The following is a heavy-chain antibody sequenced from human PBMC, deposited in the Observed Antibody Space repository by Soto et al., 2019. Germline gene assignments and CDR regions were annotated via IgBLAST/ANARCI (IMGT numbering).Heavy chain of an antibody. CDR1: GDSISSSSYY. J-gene: IGHJ4*02. V-gene: IGHV4-39*01. D-gene: IGHD2-2*01. Sequence: SETLSLNCTVSGDSISSSSYYWGWIRQPPGKGLEWIGTIYYTGSTYYNPSLKSRVTMSVDTSKNQFSLRLSSMTAADTAVYYCAGRPPPAAKIFDYWGQGTLVTVSS. CDR3: AGRPPPAAKIFDY. CDR2: IYYTGST.